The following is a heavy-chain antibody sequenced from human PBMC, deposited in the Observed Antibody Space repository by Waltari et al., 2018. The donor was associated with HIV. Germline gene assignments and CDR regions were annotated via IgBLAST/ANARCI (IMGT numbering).Heavy chain of an antibody. V-gene: IGHV4-39*01. D-gene: IGHD1-26*01. CDR1: GDPISNNNYF. J-gene: IGHJ2*01. Sequence: QLQLQESGPGLVKASENLSLPCTVSGDPISNNNYFWGWLRQPPGKGLEWIGRIYYSGSTYYNPSLKSRVTISVDTSKNQFSLKVNSVTAADTAVYYCARHALRVGAAYWSFDLWGRGTLVTVSS. CDR3: ARHALRVGAAYWSFDL. CDR2: IYYSGST.